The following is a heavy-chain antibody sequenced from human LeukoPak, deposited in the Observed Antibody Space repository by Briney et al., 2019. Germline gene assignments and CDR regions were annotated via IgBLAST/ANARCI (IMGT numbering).Heavy chain of an antibody. Sequence: SETLSLTCTVSGVFISTSSYSWGWIRQPPGKGLEWIGSTYYSGSTYYNPSLNSRVTISVDTSKNEFSLKLSSVTAADTAVYFCARSAYYGSGSYWDYYYYMDVWGRGTTVTASS. CDR1: GVFISTSSYS. V-gene: IGHV4-39*01. CDR3: ARSAYYGSGSYWDYYYYMDV. CDR2: TYYSGST. J-gene: IGHJ6*03. D-gene: IGHD3-10*01.